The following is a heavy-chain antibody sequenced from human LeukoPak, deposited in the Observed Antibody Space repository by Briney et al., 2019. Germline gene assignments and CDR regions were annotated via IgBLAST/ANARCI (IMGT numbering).Heavy chain of an antibody. CDR2: MNPNSGNT. J-gene: IGHJ6*03. Sequence: ASVKVSCKASGYTFTSYDINWVRQATGQGLEWMGWMNPNSGNTGYAQNFQGRVTMTRNTSISTAYMELSSLRSEDTAVYYCARGKETPYYYYMDVWGKGTTVTVS. CDR3: ARGKETPYYYYMDV. V-gene: IGHV1-8*01. CDR1: GYTFTSYD.